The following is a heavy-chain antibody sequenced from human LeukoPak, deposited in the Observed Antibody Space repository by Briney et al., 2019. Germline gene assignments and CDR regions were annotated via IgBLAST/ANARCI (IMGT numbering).Heavy chain of an antibody. J-gene: IGHJ4*02. CDR1: GDSVSTNIAA. CDR2: TYYRSKWYY. Sequence: SQTLSLTCAISGDSVSTNIAAWNWIRQSPSRGLEWLGRTYYRSKWYYDYALSVKSRISINPDTSKNQFSLQLNSVTPEDTAMYYCVRGITGVGYYFDYWGQGTLVTVSA. V-gene: IGHV6-1*01. CDR3: VRGITGVGYYFDY. D-gene: IGHD6-19*01.